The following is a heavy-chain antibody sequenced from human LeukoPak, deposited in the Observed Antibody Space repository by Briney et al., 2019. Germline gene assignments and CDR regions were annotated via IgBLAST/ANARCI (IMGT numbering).Heavy chain of an antibody. CDR2: IWYDGSNK. V-gene: IGHV3-33*01. D-gene: IGHD5-18*01. Sequence: GGSLRLSCAASGFTFSSYGMHWVRQAPGKGLEWVAVIWYDGSNKYYADSVKGRFAISRDNSKNTLYLQMNSLRAEDTAVYYCARDSGGGGYSYGSGDYWGQGTLVTVSS. J-gene: IGHJ4*02. CDR1: GFTFSSYG. CDR3: ARDSGGGGYSYGSGDY.